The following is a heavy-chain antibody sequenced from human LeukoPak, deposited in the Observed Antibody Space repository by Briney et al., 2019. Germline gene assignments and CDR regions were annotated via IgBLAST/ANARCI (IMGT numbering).Heavy chain of an antibody. CDR3: ARDPEVSYGSENYYNGMDV. CDR1: GYTFTSYG. J-gene: IGHJ6*02. CDR2: ISAYNGNT. D-gene: IGHD3-10*01. Sequence: GASVKVSCKASGYTFTSYGISWVRQAPGQGLEWMGWISAYNGNTNYAQKFQGRVTMTTDTSTSTAYMELRSLRPDDTAVYYCARDPEVSYGSENYYNGMDVWGQGTTVTVSS. V-gene: IGHV1-18*01.